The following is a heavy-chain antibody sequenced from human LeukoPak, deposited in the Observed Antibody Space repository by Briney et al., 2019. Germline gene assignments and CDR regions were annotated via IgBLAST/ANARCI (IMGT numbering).Heavy chain of an antibody. CDR3: ARGSGSYSS. CDR1: GGSFSGYY. J-gene: IGHJ5*02. V-gene: IGHV4-34*01. D-gene: IGHD1-26*01. Sequence: SETLSLTCAVYGGSFSGYYWSWIRQPPGRGLEWIGEINHSGSTNYNPSLKSRVTISVDTSKNQFSLKLSSVTAADTAVYYCARGSGSYSSWGQGTLVTVSS. CDR2: INHSGST.